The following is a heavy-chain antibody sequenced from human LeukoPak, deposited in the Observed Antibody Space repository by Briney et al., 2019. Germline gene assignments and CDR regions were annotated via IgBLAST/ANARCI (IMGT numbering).Heavy chain of an antibody. J-gene: IGHJ3*02. V-gene: IGHV4-30-2*01. CDR1: GGSISSSGYS. Sequence: SETLSLTCAVSGGSISSSGYSWSWIRQPPGKGLEWIGYIYHSGSTYYNPSLKSRVAISVDRSKNQFSLKLSSVTAADTAVYYCASMVRGGNDAFDIWGQGTMVTVSS. CDR3: ASMVRGGNDAFDI. D-gene: IGHD3-10*01. CDR2: IYHSGST.